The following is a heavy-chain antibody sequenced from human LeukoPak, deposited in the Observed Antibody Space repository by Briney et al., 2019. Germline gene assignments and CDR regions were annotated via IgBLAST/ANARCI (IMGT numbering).Heavy chain of an antibody. V-gene: IGHV1-69*05. D-gene: IGHD3-22*01. Sequence: SVKVSCKASGGTFSSYAISWVRQAPGQGLEWMGGIIPIFGTADYAQKFQGRVTITTDESTSTAYMELSSLRSEDTAVYYCARAADYYDSSGFHVPWGQGTLVTVSS. CDR1: GGTFSSYA. J-gene: IGHJ5*02. CDR2: IIPIFGTA. CDR3: ARAADYYDSSGFHVP.